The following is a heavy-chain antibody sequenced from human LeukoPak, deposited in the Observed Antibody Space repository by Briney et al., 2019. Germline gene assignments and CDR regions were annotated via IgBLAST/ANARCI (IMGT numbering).Heavy chain of an antibody. D-gene: IGHD3-3*01. Sequence: SETLSLTCAVYGESFSGYYWSWIRQPPGKGLEWIGEINHSGSTNYNPSLKSRVTISVDTSKNQFSLKLSSVTAADTAVYYCARGRLNRNYDFWSGYPQPDYWGQGTLVTVSS. CDR3: ARGRLNRNYDFWSGYPQPDY. CDR1: GESFSGYY. V-gene: IGHV4-34*01. J-gene: IGHJ4*02. CDR2: INHSGST.